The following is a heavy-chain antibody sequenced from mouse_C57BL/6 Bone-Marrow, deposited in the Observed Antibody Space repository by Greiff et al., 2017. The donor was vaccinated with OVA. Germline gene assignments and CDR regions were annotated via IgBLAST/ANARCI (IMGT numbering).Heavy chain of an antibody. Sequence: QVQLQQSGAELVRPGTSVKVSCKASGYAFTNYLIEWVKQRPGQGLEWIGVINPRSGGTNYNEKFKGKATLTADKSSSTAYMQLSSLTSEDSAVYFCARDSNLYYAMDYWGQGTSVTVSS. V-gene: IGHV1-54*01. J-gene: IGHJ4*01. CDR1: GYAFTNYL. D-gene: IGHD2-5*01. CDR3: ARDSNLYYAMDY. CDR2: INPRSGGT.